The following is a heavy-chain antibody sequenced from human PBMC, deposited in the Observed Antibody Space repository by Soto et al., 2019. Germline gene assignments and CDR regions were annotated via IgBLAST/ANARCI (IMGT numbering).Heavy chain of an antibody. D-gene: IGHD3-22*01. Sequence: GASVKVSCKASGYTFTSYAMHWVRQAPGQRLEWMGWINAGNGNTKYSQKFQGRVTITRDTSASTAYMELSRLRSDDTAVYYFARGDYYDSSGYYLYSWGAFDIWGQGTMVTVSS. J-gene: IGHJ3*02. CDR2: INAGNGNT. V-gene: IGHV1-3*01. CDR1: GYTFTSYA. CDR3: ARGDYYDSSGYYLYSWGAFDI.